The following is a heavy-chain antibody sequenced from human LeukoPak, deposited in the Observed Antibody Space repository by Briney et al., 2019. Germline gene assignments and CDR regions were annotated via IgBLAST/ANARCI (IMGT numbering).Heavy chain of an antibody. CDR2: INHSGST. CDR1: GGSFSGYY. CDR3: ARGGLSYYGSGSYRNYNWFDP. V-gene: IGHV4-34*01. Sequence: PSETLSLTCAVYGGSFSGYYWSWIRQPPGKGLEWIGEINHSGSTNYNPSLKSRVTISVDTSKNQFSLKLSSVTAADTAVYYCARGGLSYYGSGSYRNYNWFDPWGQGTLVTVSS. J-gene: IGHJ5*02. D-gene: IGHD3-10*01.